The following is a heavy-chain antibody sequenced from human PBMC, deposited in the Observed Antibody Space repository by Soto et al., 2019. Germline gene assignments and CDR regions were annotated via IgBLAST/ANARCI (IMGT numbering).Heavy chain of an antibody. V-gene: IGHV3-23*01. CDR1: GFDFSAYA. Sequence: EVHLLESGGTLVQPGGSLTLSCAASGFDFSAYAMTWVRQAPGKGLEWVSGITYIGDTTYYADSVKGRFTISRDNYRNTRYLQMNRLRADDTAMYYCAKDWPGTSSVTSDYWGQGTLVTVSS. CDR2: ITYIGDTT. J-gene: IGHJ4*02. D-gene: IGHD4-17*01. CDR3: AKDWPGTSSVTSDY.